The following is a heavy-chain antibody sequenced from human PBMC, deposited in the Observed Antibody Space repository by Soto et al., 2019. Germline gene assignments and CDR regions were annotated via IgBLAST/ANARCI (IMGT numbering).Heavy chain of an antibody. Sequence: EVQLVESGGGLVKPGGSLRLSCAASGFTFSSYSMNWVRQAPGKGLEWVSSISSSSSYIYYADSVKGRFTISRDNAKNSLYLQMNSLRAEDTAVYYCARARQAYYYGSGKGYNWFDPWGQGTLVTVSS. CDR2: ISSSSSYI. CDR3: ARARQAYYYGSGKGYNWFDP. V-gene: IGHV3-21*01. CDR1: GFTFSSYS. J-gene: IGHJ5*02. D-gene: IGHD3-10*01.